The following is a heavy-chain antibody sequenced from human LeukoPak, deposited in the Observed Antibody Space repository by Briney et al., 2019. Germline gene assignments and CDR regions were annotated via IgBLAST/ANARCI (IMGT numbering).Heavy chain of an antibody. J-gene: IGHJ4*02. CDR3: ARGGVLRYFVWSLPDYFDY. D-gene: IGHD3-9*01. V-gene: IGHV4-34*01. CDR1: GGSFSGYY. CDR2: INQSGGT. Sequence: SETLSLTCAVYGGSFSGYYWSWIRQPPGKGLEWIGEINQSGGTNYNPSLKSRVTIPVDTSKNQFSLKLSSVTAADTAVYYCARGGVLRYFVWSLPDYFDYWGQGTLVTVSS.